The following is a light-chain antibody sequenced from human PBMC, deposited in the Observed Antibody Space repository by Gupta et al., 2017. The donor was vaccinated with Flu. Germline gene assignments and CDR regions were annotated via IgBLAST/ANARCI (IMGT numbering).Light chain of an antibody. CDR3: QQSYNTLMYT. Sequence: DIQMTQSPSSLSASVGDRVTITCRASQSISSYLNWYQQKPGKAPKLLIYAASSLQSGVPSRFSGSGSGTDVTLTISSLQPEDFATYYCQQSYNTLMYTFGQGTKLEIK. CDR1: QSISSY. V-gene: IGKV1-39*01. J-gene: IGKJ2*01. CDR2: AAS.